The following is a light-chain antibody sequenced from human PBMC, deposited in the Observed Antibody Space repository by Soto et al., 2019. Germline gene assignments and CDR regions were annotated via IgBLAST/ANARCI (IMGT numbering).Light chain of an antibody. V-gene: IGKV3-15*01. CDR1: QSVSSY. J-gene: IGKJ1*01. CDR2: GAS. Sequence: EIVLTQSPGTLSLSPGERATLSCRASQSVSSYLAWYQQKPGQAPRLLIYGASTRATGIPARFSGSGSGTECTLTVSSLQPDDFATYYCHQYHNFTRTFGQGTKVDIK. CDR3: HQYHNFTRT.